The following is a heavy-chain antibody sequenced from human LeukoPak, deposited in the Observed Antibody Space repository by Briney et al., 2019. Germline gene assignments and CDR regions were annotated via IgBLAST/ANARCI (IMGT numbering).Heavy chain of an antibody. CDR1: GFTFSSYS. CDR3: TREQYGGYYGISPFDY. Sequence: GGSLRLSCAASGFTFSSYSMNWVRQAPGKGLEWVSSISSSSSYIYYADSVKGRFTISRDNAKNSLYLQMNSLRAEDTAVYYCTREQYGGYYGISPFDYWGQGTLVTVSS. V-gene: IGHV3-21*01. CDR2: ISSSSSYI. D-gene: IGHD3-10*01. J-gene: IGHJ4*02.